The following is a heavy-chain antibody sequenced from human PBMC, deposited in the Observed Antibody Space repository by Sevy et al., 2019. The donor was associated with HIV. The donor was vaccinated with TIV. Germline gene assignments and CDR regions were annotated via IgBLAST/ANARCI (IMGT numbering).Heavy chain of an antibody. CDR1: GGSISSSSYY. J-gene: IGHJ6*02. D-gene: IGHD6-13*01. CDR3: ARQPRISYSSSWPPWDVIGMDV. Sequence: SETLSLTCTVSGGSISSSSYYWGWIRQPPGKGLEWIGSIYYSGSTYYNPSLKSRVTISVDTSKNQFSLKLSSVTAADTAVYYCARQPRISYSSSWPPWDVIGMDVWGQGTTVTVSS. V-gene: IGHV4-39*01. CDR2: IYYSGST.